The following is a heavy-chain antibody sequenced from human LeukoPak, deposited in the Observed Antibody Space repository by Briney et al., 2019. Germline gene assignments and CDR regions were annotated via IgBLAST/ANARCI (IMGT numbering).Heavy chain of an antibody. D-gene: IGHD1-26*01. J-gene: IGHJ4*02. CDR2: TSTSGGSA. CDR1: GFTFSNNA. Sequence: RGSLRLSCAASGFTFSNNAMSWVRQAPGKGLECVSATSTSGGSAYYADSVKGRFTISRDNSKNTLYLQMDSLRADDTAVYYCARYSGSYYYPPAWDLWGQGTLVTVSS. V-gene: IGHV3-23*01. CDR3: ARYSGSYYYPPAWDL.